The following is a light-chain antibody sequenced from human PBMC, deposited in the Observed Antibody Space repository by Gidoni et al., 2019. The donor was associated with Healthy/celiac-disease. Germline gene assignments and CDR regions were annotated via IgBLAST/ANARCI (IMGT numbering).Light chain of an antibody. Sequence: IVSTQSPATLPLSPGERATLSCRASQSVSGNYLVWYQHKPGQPPRFLLYGASNRATGVPGRCSGSGSGTDFTLTISSLEPEDFGVYYCQQYGGSPPVTFGQXTRLEIK. CDR1: QSVSGNY. J-gene: IGKJ5*01. CDR2: GAS. CDR3: QQYGGSPPVT. V-gene: IGKV3-20*01.